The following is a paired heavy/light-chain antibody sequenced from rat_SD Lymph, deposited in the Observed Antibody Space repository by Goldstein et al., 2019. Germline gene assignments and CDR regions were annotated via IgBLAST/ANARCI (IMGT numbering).Light chain of an antibody. Sequence: DIQMTQSPSLLSASVGDRVTINCKASQNINKYLNWYQQKLGEAPKLLIYNTNNLQTGIPSRFSGSGSGTDYTLTISSLQPEDFGTYFCFQHNSWPFTFGSGTKLEIK. J-gene: IGKJ4*01. CDR1: QNINKY. V-gene: IGKV22S1*01. CDR3: FQHNSWPFT. CDR2: NTN.
Heavy chain of an antibody. D-gene: IGHD1-10*01. Sequence: EVQLVESGGGLVQPGRSLKLSCAASGFTFSDYYMAWVRQAPTKGLEWVASISYDGGSTYYRDSVKGRFTISRDNAKSSLYLQMDSLRSEDTATYYCTTSTITTTFDYWGQGVMVTVSS. CDR1: GFTFSDYY. V-gene: IGHV5-20*01. CDR3: TTSTITTTFDY. CDR2: ISYDGGST. J-gene: IGHJ2*01.